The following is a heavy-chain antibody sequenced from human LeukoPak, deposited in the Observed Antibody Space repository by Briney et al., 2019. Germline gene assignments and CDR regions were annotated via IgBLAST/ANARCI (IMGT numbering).Heavy chain of an antibody. J-gene: IGHJ6*03. V-gene: IGHV1-69*13. CDR3: ARESYGDYPNSNYYYMDV. D-gene: IGHD4-17*01. CDR1: GYTFTGYY. CDR2: IIPIFGTA. Sequence: SVKVSCKASGYTFTGYYMHWVRQAPGQGLEWMGGIIPIFGTANYAQKFQGRVTITADESTSTAYMELSSLRSEDTAVYYCARESYGDYPNSNYYYMDVWGKGTTVTISS.